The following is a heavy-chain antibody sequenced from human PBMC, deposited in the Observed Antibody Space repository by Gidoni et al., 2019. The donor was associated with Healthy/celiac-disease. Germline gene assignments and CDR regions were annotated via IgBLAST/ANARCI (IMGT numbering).Heavy chain of an antibody. J-gene: IGHJ4*02. V-gene: IGHV4-34*01. D-gene: IGHD3-9*01. Sequence: QVQLQQWGAGLLKPSETLSLTCAVYGGSFSGYYWSWIRQPPGKGLEWIGEINHSGSTNYNPSLKSRVTISVDTSKNQFSLKLSSVTAADTAVYYCARGLYDILTGPWGYWGQGTLVTVSS. CDR2: INHSGST. CDR1: GGSFSGYY. CDR3: ARGLYDILTGPWGY.